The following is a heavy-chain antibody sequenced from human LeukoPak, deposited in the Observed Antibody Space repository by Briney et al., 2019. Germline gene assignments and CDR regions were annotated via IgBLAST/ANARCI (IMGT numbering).Heavy chain of an antibody. CDR3: ARKARGITMVRGVIYYYYYMDV. Sequence: SETLSLTCSVSGGSISGYYWSWIRQPSGKGLEWIGYIHYSGSTHYNPSLKSRVTISVDTSKNQFSLKLSSVTAADTAVYYCARKARGITMVRGVIYYYYYMDVWGKGTTVTVSS. CDR2: IHYSGST. D-gene: IGHD3-10*01. J-gene: IGHJ6*03. CDR1: GGSISGYY. V-gene: IGHV4-59*12.